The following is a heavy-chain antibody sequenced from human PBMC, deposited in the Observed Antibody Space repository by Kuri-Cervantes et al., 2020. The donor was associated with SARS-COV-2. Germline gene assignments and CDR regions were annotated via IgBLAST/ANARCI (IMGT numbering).Heavy chain of an antibody. J-gene: IGHJ4*02. CDR3: GKEGGHNEIDY. CDR1: GFTFSSYW. D-gene: IGHD5-24*01. Sequence: GESLKISCAASGFTFSSYWMSWVRQAPGKGLEWVANIKQDGSEKYYVDSVKGRFTTSRDNSKNTLSLQMNSLRAEDTAVYYCGKEGGHNEIDYWGQGTLVTVSS. V-gene: IGHV3-7*03. CDR2: IKQDGSEK.